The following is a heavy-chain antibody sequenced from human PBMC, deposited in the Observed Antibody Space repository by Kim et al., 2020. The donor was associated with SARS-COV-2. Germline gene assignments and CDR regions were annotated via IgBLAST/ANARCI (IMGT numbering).Heavy chain of an antibody. CDR1: GFTFDDYA. Sequence: GGSLRLSCAASGFTFDDYAMHWVRQAPGKGLEWVSGISWNSGSIGYADSVKGRFTISRDNAKNSLYLQMNSLRAEDTALYYCAKDIKDGYNGGLFDYWGQGTLVTVSS. J-gene: IGHJ4*02. CDR2: ISWNSGSI. CDR3: AKDIKDGYNGGLFDY. D-gene: IGHD5-12*01. V-gene: IGHV3-9*01.